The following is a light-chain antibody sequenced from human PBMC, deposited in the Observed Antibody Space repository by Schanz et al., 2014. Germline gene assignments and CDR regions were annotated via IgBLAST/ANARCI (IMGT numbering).Light chain of an antibody. CDR2: GAS. J-gene: IGKJ2*01. V-gene: IGKV3-20*01. CDR1: QSVDSSY. Sequence: EVVLTQSPGTLSLSPGERATLSCRASQSVDSSYLAWYQQKPGQAPRLLISGASSRATGTPARFSGSGSATEFTLTISRLEPEDSAVYYCHQYGSSPPRYTFGQGTKLEIK. CDR3: HQYGSSPPRYT.